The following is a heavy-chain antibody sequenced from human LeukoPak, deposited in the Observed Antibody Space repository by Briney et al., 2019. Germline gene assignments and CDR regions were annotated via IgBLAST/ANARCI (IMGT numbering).Heavy chain of an antibody. CDR2: ISWNSGSI. J-gene: IGHJ4*02. D-gene: IGHD1-26*01. CDR3: AKGGSYYELDY. Sequence: GRSLRLSCVASGFTFEDYAMHWVRQARGKGLEWVSGISWNSGSIGYADSVKGRFTISRDNAKNSLYVQMNSLRAEDMALYYCAKGGSYYELDYWGQGTLVTVSS. V-gene: IGHV3-9*03. CDR1: GFTFEDYA.